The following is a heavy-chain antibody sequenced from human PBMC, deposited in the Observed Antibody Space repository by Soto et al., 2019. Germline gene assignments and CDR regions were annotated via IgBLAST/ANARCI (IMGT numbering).Heavy chain of an antibody. CDR2: INWDSGKI. Sequence: GGSLRLSCAASGFTIDTYAMHWVRQAPGKGLEWVAGINWDSGKIGYADSVKGRFSISRDHAKNSLYLQMSSLKPEDTAFYFCARDNPGIYGDHESNWFDPWGQGNLITVSS. CDR3: ARDNPGIYGDHESNWFDP. J-gene: IGHJ5*02. D-gene: IGHD4-17*01. V-gene: IGHV3-9*01. CDR1: GFTIDTYA.